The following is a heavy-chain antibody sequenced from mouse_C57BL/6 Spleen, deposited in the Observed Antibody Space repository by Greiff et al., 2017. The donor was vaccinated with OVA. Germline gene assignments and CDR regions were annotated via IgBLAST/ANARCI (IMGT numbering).Heavy chain of an antibody. Sequence: VQLQQPGAELVKPGASVKLSCKASGYTFTSYWMQWVNQRPGQGLEWIGEIDPSDSYTNYNQKFKGKATLTVDTSSSTAYMQLSSLTSEDSAVYYCARGNYGSSLWYFDVWGTGTTVTVSS. D-gene: IGHD1-1*01. CDR1: GYTFTSYW. CDR2: IDPSDSYT. J-gene: IGHJ1*03. CDR3: ARGNYGSSLWYFDV. V-gene: IGHV1-50*01.